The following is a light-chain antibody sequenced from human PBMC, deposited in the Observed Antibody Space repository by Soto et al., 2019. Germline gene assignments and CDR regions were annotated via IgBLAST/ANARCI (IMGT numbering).Light chain of an antibody. CDR2: DAS. CDR1: QSVSSD. V-gene: IGKV3-15*01. J-gene: IGKJ1*01. CDR3: QQYNNRPPWT. Sequence: EIVMTQSPATLSVSPGERATLSCRASQSVSSDLAWYQQKPGQAPRLLVYDASTRATGIPARFSGSGSGTEFTLTISSLQSEVFAVYYCQQYNNRPPWTFGQGTKLDIX.